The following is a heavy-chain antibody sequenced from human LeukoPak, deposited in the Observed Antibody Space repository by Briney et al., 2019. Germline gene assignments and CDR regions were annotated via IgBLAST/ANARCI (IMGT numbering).Heavy chain of an antibody. D-gene: IGHD2-2*02. Sequence: PGGSLRLSCAASGFTFSIYAMSWVRQAPGKGLQWVSSITSSGDGTYYADSVKGRFTISRDNSKNTLYLQMNSLRAEDTAVYYCAKDRCSSTSCYKWANWFDPWGQGTLVTVSS. V-gene: IGHV3-23*01. CDR1: GFTFSIYA. CDR2: ITSSGDGT. CDR3: AKDRCSSTSCYKWANWFDP. J-gene: IGHJ5*02.